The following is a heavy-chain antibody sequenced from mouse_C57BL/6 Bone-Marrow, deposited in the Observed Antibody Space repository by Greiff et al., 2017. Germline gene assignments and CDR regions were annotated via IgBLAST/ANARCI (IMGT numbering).Heavy chain of an antibody. CDR2: IWRGGST. Sequence: QVQLQQSGPGLVQPSQSLSITCTVSGFSLTSYGVHWVRQSPGKGLEWLGVIWRGGSTDYNAAFMSRLSITKDNSKSQVFFKMNSLQADDTAIYYCAKNWRNRYWYFDVWGTGTTVTVSS. CDR1: GFSLTSYG. J-gene: IGHJ1*03. V-gene: IGHV2-5*01. CDR3: AKNWRNRYWYFDV.